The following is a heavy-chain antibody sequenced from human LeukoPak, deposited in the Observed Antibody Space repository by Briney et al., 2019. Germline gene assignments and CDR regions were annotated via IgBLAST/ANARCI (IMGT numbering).Heavy chain of an antibody. V-gene: IGHV1-46*01. CDR2: ISPSGGST. J-gene: IGHJ6*03. Sequence: GASVKVSCKAFGYTFTSNYMHWVRQAPGQGPEWMGVISPSGGSTTYAQKFQGRVTLTRDMSTSTAYLQWSSLKASDTAMYYCARLYYYYYYMDVWGKGTTVTISS. CDR1: GYTFTSNY. CDR3: ARLYYYYYYMDV.